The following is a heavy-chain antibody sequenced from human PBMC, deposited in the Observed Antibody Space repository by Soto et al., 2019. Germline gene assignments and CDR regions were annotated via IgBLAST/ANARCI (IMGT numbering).Heavy chain of an antibody. CDR3: ARAVEYSGYDIFDY. V-gene: IGHV4-59*01. CDR2: IYYSGST. D-gene: IGHD5-12*01. Sequence: SETLSLTCTVSGGSISSYYWSWIRQPPGKGLEWIGYIYYSGSTNYNPSLKSRVTISVDTSKNQFSLKLSSVTAADTAVYYCARAVEYSGYDIFDYWGQGTLVTVSS. CDR1: GGSISSYY. J-gene: IGHJ4*02.